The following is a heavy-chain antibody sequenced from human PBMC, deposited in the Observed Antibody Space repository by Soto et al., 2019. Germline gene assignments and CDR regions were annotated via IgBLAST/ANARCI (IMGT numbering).Heavy chain of an antibody. V-gene: IGHV1-18*01. D-gene: IGHD2-21*01. CDR3: ARDCVGVLAY. CDR1: GYTFTSYG. J-gene: IGHJ4*02. Sequence: QVQLVQSGGEVKQPGASVKVSCKTSGYTFTSYGISWVRQAPGQGLEWMGWISGYNGDTKYVQKFQGRVTLTTDTSTNTAYMEVRSLRSDDPAVYYCARDCVGVLAYWGQGTLVTVSS. CDR2: ISGYNGDT.